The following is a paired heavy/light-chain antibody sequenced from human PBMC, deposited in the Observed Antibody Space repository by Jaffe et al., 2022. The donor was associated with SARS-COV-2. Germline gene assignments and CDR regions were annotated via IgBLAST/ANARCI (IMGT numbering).Heavy chain of an antibody. V-gene: IGHV3-9*01. J-gene: IGHJ3*01. Sequence: EVQLVESGGGLVLPGRSLRLSCAASGFTFDNYAMHWVRQTPGKGLEWVSGISWDSETITYADSVKGRFTISRDNARNSLYLQMNSLRVGDTALYYCVGRYYADTSAFYFSGAFHVWGHGTMVTVSS. D-gene: IGHD3-22*01. CDR3: VGRYYADTSAFYFSGAFHV. CDR2: ISWDSETI. CDR1: GFTFDNYA.
Light chain of an antibody. V-gene: IGLV3-25*03. Sequence: SYDLTQPPSVSVSPGQTATITCSADALANKYVCWYQQKPGQAPVLVIYRDRERPSGIPERFSGSSSGTTVTLTITGVQAEDEADYYCQSADSSGIEWVFGGGTKLTVL. CDR1: ALANKY. CDR2: RDR. CDR3: QSADSSGIEWV. J-gene: IGLJ3*02.